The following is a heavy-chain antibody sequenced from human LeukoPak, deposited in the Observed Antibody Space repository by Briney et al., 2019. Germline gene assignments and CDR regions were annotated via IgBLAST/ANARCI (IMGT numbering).Heavy chain of an antibody. CDR2: ISTKKGNI. D-gene: IGHD5-18*01. CDR1: GYTFTSYG. J-gene: IGHJ3*02. V-gene: IGHV1-18*01. Sequence: ASVKVSCKASGYTFTSYGISWVRQAPGQGLEWMGWISTKKGNINYAQKLQGRVTMTTDTSTSTAYLQWSSLKASDTAMYYCARRRDERGYKDIFDIWGQGTMVTVSS. CDR3: ARRRDERGYKDIFDI.